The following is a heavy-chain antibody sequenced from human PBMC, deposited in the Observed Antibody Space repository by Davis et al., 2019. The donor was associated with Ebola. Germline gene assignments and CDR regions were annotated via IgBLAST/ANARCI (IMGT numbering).Heavy chain of an antibody. Sequence: GGSLRLSCAASGFTFSSYSMNWVRQAPGKGLEWVSLIHKDGRTYYGDSVKGRFTISRDNSKNTLYLQIDSLRADDTALYYCAGGPWEYDYWGQGTLVTVSS. CDR2: IHKDGRT. V-gene: IGHV3-53*01. CDR1: GFTFSSYS. CDR3: AGGPWEYDY. D-gene: IGHD1-26*01. J-gene: IGHJ4*02.